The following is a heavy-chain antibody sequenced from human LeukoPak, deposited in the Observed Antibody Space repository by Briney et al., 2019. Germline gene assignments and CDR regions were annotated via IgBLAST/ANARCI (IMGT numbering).Heavy chain of an antibody. Sequence: GGSLRLSCAASRFTFSSYAMGWVRQAPGKGLEWVSAISGSGGSTYYADSVKGRFTISRDNSKNTLYLQMNSLRAEDTAVYYCAKDAGFIVALTGGWDYWGQGTLVTVSS. V-gene: IGHV3-23*01. CDR1: RFTFSSYA. CDR2: ISGSGGST. J-gene: IGHJ4*02. D-gene: IGHD3-16*01. CDR3: AKDAGFIVALTGGWDY.